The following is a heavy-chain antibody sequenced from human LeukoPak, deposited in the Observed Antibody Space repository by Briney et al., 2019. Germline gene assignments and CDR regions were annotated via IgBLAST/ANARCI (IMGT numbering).Heavy chain of an antibody. CDR1: GFTFSSYW. V-gene: IGHV3-30*03. Sequence: GGSLRLSCAASGFTFSSYWMSWVRQAPGKGLEWVAVISYDGSNKYYADSVKGRFTISRDNSKNTLYLQMNSLRAEDTAVYYCARDLDYDILTGYYAQFDYWGQGTLVTVSS. CDR2: ISYDGSNK. CDR3: ARDLDYDILTGYYAQFDY. J-gene: IGHJ4*02. D-gene: IGHD3-9*01.